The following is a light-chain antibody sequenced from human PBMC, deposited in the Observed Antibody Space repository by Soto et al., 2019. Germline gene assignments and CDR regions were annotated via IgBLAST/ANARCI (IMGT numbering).Light chain of an antibody. Sequence: PGERATLSCRASQSVSSYLAWYQQKPGQAPRLLIYDASNRATGIPARFSGSGSGTDFTLTISSLEPEDFAVYYCQQRSDWPPYTFGQGTKLEIK. J-gene: IGKJ2*01. CDR3: QQRSDWPPYT. CDR1: QSVSSY. CDR2: DAS. V-gene: IGKV3-11*01.